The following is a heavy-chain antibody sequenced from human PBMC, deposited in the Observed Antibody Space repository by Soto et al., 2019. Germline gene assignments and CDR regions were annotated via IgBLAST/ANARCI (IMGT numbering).Heavy chain of an antibody. J-gene: IGHJ4*02. CDR3: ARGPTSSRVDY. V-gene: IGHV1-18*01. D-gene: IGHD6-13*01. CDR1: GYTFTSHG. CDR2: INPYNGNT. Sequence: ASVKVSFKTSGYTFTSHGINWLRQAPGQGLEWMGWINPYNGNTKYAQKVQGRVTMTTDTSTSTAYMELRSLRSDDTAVYYCARGPTSSRVDYWGQGTLVTVSS.